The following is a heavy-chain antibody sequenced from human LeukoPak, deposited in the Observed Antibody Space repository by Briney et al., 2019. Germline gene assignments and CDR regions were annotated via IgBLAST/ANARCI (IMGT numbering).Heavy chain of an antibody. CDR3: ARFPSQTLGLSPFDH. V-gene: IGHV3-21*04. CDR2: ISSSSSYI. Sequence: GGSLRLSCAASGFTFSSYSMNWVRQAPGKGLEWVSSISSSSSYIYYADSVKGRFTISSDYSKNTLYLQMHSLRAEDTALYFCARFPSQTLGLSPFDHWGQGTLLTVSS. CDR1: GFTFSSYS. J-gene: IGHJ4*02. D-gene: IGHD3/OR15-3a*01.